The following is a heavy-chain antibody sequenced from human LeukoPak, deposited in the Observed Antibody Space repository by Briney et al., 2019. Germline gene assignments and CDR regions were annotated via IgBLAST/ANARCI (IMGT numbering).Heavy chain of an antibody. CDR1: GYSISSGYY. J-gene: IGHJ5*02. V-gene: IGHV4-38-2*02. CDR3: ARVEYSSSSAFDP. Sequence: SETLSLTCTVSGYSISSGYYWGWIRQPPGKGLEWIGSIYHSGSTYYNPSLKSRVTISVDTSKNQFSLKLSSVTAADTAVYYCARVEYSSSSAFDPWGQGTLVTVSS. D-gene: IGHD6-6*01. CDR2: IYHSGST.